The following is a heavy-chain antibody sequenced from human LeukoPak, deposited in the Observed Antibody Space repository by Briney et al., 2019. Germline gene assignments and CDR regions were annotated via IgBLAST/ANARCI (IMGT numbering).Heavy chain of an antibody. Sequence: ASVKVSCKASGYTFTSYGISWVRQAPGQGLEWMGWISAYNGNTNYAQKLQGRVTMTTDTSTSTAYMELRSLRSEDTAVYYCARPPRTSDSSGYDYWGQGTLVTVS. V-gene: IGHV1-18*01. CDR1: GYTFTSYG. CDR3: ARPPRTSDSSGYDY. D-gene: IGHD3-22*01. J-gene: IGHJ4*02. CDR2: ISAYNGNT.